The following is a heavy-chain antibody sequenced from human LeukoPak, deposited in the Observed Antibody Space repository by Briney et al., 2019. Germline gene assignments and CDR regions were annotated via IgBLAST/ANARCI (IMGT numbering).Heavy chain of an antibody. CDR2: ISSSGSTI. D-gene: IGHD3-10*01. V-gene: IGHV3-48*03. CDR1: GFTFSSYA. CDR3: ARERGIRLLWFGDGFDY. Sequence: PGGSLRLSCAASGFTFSSYAMSWVRQAPGKGLEWVSYISSSGSTIYYADSVKGRFTISRDNAKNSLYLQMNSLRAEDTAVYYCARERGIRLLWFGDGFDYWGQGTLVTVSS. J-gene: IGHJ4*02.